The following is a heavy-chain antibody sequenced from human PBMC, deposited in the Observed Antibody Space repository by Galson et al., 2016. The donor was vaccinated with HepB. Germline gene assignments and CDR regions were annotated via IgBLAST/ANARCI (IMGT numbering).Heavy chain of an antibody. CDR2: IYYSGST. V-gene: IGHV4-59*01. J-gene: IGHJ6*02. Sequence: SETLSLTCSVSGGSISSYYWNWIRQPPGKGLEWIGYIYYSGSTEYNPSFQSRVTISVDRSKSQFSLRLNSVTSADTAVYYCARGYYDGSGYYSDYYFGMDVWGQGTTVTVSS. CDR3: ARGYYDGSGYYSDYYFGMDV. CDR1: GGSISSYY. D-gene: IGHD3-22*01.